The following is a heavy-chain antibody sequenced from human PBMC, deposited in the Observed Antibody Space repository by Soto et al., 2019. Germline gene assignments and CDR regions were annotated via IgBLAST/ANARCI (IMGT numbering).Heavy chain of an antibody. D-gene: IGHD3-3*01. CDR3: ARSGYSHVYYYYYGMDV. CDR1: GYSFTSYW. J-gene: IGHJ6*02. V-gene: IGHV5-51*01. Sequence: GESLKISCKGSGYSFTSYWIGWVRQMPGKGLEWMGIIYPGDSDTRYSPSFQGPVTISADKSISTAYLQWSSLKASDTAMYYCARSGYSHVYYYYYGMDVWGQGTTVTVSS. CDR2: IYPGDSDT.